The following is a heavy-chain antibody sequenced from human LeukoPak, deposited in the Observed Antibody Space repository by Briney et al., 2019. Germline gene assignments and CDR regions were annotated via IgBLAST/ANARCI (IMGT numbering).Heavy chain of an antibody. CDR3: ANTFFRYYYDSSGPRVDY. J-gene: IGHJ4*02. CDR1: GFTFSSYA. V-gene: IGHV3-23*01. Sequence: GGSLRLSCAASGFTFSSYAMSWVRQAPGKGLEWVSAISGSGGGTYYADSVKGRFTISRDNSKNTLYLQMNSLRAEDTAVYYCANTFFRYYYDSSGPRVDYWGQGTLVTVSS. CDR2: ISGSGGGT. D-gene: IGHD3-22*01.